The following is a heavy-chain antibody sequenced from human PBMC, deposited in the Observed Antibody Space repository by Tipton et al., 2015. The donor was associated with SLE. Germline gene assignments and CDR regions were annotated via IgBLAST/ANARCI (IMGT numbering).Heavy chain of an antibody. J-gene: IGHJ4*02. Sequence: QSGAEVQKPGASVKVSCKASGYTFSKFGISWVRQAPGQGLEWMGCISTYNGDTRYSQKFQGKVTMTTDTSTTTVYLELSSLTSEDTAVYYCARRAVAGYFDSWGQGTLVTVSS. V-gene: IGHV1-18*01. CDR2: ISTYNGDT. CDR3: ARRAVAGYFDS. CDR1: GYTFSKFG. D-gene: IGHD6-19*01.